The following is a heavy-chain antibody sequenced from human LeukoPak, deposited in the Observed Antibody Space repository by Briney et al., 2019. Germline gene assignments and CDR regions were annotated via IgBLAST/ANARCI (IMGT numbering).Heavy chain of an antibody. CDR1: GGSFSGYY. Sequence: SETLSLTCAVYGGSFSGYYWSWIRQPPGKGLEWIGEINHSGSTNYNPSLKSRVTISVDTSKNQFSLKLSSVTAADTAVYYCARAYSSSWYFNWFDPWGQGTLITVSS. CDR3: ARAYSSSWYFNWFDP. D-gene: IGHD6-13*01. CDR2: INHSGST. V-gene: IGHV4-34*01. J-gene: IGHJ5*02.